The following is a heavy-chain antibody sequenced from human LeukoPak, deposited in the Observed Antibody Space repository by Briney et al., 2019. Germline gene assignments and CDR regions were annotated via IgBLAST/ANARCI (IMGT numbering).Heavy chain of an antibody. CDR3: AKVAYYYDSSGYYRNY. Sequence: PGESLRLSCAASGFTFSSYAMSWVRQAPGKGLEWVSAISGSGGSTYYADSVKGRFTISRDNSKNTLYLQMNSLRAEDTAVYYCAKVAYYYDSSGYYRNYWGQGTLVTVSS. J-gene: IGHJ4*02. CDR2: ISGSGGST. D-gene: IGHD3-22*01. V-gene: IGHV3-23*01. CDR1: GFTFSSYA.